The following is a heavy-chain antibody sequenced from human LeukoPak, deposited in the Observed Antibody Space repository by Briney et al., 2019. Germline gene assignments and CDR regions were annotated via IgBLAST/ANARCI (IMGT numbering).Heavy chain of an antibody. V-gene: IGHV3-74*01. J-gene: IGHJ6*02. Sequence: GGSLRLSCAASGFTFSTYWMHWVRQAPGKGLVWVSRINPDGTTTSYADSVKGRFTISRDNAKDTVYLQMNSLRAEDTAVYYCARDYYGSGIPHGMDVWGQGTTVTVSS. CDR3: ARDYYGSGIPHGMDV. D-gene: IGHD3-10*01. CDR1: GFTFSTYW. CDR2: INPDGTTT.